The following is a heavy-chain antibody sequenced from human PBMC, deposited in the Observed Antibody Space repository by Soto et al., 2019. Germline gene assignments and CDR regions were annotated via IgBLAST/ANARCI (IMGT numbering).Heavy chain of an antibody. CDR2: IWSDGSNE. V-gene: IGHV3-33*01. CDR3: ARDVGYYDKTLDS. D-gene: IGHD3-16*01. Sequence: QVQLVESGGGVVQPGRSLRLSCAASGFTFSSYDMHWVRQAPGKGLEWVAVIWSDGSNEYCADSVKGRFTISRDNSKNTLFLQMNSLRAEDTAVYYCARDVGYYDKTLDSWGQGTLGSVS. J-gene: IGHJ4*02. CDR1: GFTFSSYD.